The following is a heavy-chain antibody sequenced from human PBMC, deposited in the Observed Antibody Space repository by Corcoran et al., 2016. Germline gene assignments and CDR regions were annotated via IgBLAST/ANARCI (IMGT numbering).Heavy chain of an antibody. Sequence: QGQLVESGGGVVQPGRSLRLSCAASGFTFSNYGMHWVRQAPGKGLEWVAVISYDGSNKYYADSVKGRFTISRDNSKNTLYLQMTRLRAEETAVCYLAKDVVYNYASGSSACDYWGQGTLVTVS. CDR3: AKDVVYNYASGSSACDY. CDR1: GFTFSNYG. J-gene: IGHJ4*02. CDR2: ISYDGSNK. D-gene: IGHD3-10*01. V-gene: IGHV3-30*18.